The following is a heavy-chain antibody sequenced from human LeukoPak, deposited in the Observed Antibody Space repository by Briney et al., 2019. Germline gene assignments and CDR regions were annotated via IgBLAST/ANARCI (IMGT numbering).Heavy chain of an antibody. J-gene: IGHJ4*02. D-gene: IGHD5-18*01. Sequence: GSLRLSCAASGFTFSSYAMHWVRQAPGKGLEWVAVISYDGSNKYYADSVKGRFPIYRDNSKNTLHLQMNSLRAEDTAVYYCARDLMGIQLWLGYWGQGTLVTVSS. V-gene: IGHV3-30*04. CDR3: ARDLMGIQLWLGY. CDR1: GFTFSSYA. CDR2: ISYDGSNK.